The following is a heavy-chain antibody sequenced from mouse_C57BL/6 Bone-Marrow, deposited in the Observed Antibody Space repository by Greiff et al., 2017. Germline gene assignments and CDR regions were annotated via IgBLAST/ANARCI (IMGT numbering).Heavy chain of an antibody. CDR2: FYPGSGSI. D-gene: IGHD1-1*01. CDR1: GYTFTEYT. Sequence: QVQLQQSGAELVKPGASVKLSCKASGYTFTEYTIHWVKQRSGQGLEWIGWFYPGSGSIKYNEKFKDKATLTADKSSSTVYMELSRLTSEDSAVYFCARHEDKVYYGSVYFDYWGQGSTLTVSS. V-gene: IGHV1-62-2*01. CDR3: ARHEDKVYYGSVYFDY. J-gene: IGHJ2*01.